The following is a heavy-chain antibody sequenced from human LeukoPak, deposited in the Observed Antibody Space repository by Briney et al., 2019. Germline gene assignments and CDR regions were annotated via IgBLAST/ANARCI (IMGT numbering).Heavy chain of an antibody. Sequence: GASVKVSFKASGYTFTGYYMHWVRQAPGQGLEWMGWINPNSGGTNYAQKFQGRVTMTRDTSISTAYMELSRLRSDDTAVYYCARDGYCSSTSCYASGWFDPWGQGTLVTVSS. CDR3: ARDGYCSSTSCYASGWFDP. V-gene: IGHV1-2*02. D-gene: IGHD2-2*01. CDR2: INPNSGGT. J-gene: IGHJ5*02. CDR1: GYTFTGYY.